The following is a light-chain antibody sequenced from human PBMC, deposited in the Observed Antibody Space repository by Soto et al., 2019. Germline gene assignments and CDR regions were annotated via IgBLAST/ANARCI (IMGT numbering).Light chain of an antibody. CDR3: QQRSNGPGIT. CDR2: DAS. V-gene: IGKV3-11*01. J-gene: IGKJ5*01. Sequence: EVVLSQSAATVSLSPGERATLSCRARQSVSSYLAWYQQKPGQAPRLLIYDASNRATGIPARFSGSGSGTDFTLTISSLEPEDFAVYYCQQRSNGPGITFGQGTRLEIK. CDR1: QSVSSY.